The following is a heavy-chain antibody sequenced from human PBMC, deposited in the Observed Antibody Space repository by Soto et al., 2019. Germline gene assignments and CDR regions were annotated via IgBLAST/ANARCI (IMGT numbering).Heavy chain of an antibody. CDR2: INHSGST. CDR1: GGSFSGYY. D-gene: IGHD6-6*01. J-gene: IGHJ6*02. CDR3: ARGGPRYIAARPNIYYYYYGMDV. V-gene: IGHV4-34*01. Sequence: PSETLSLTCAVYGGSFSGYYWRWIRQPPGKGLEWIGEINHSGSTNYNPSLKSRVTISVDTSKNQFSLKLSSVTAADTAVYYCARGGPRYIAARPNIYYYYYGMDVWGQGTTVTLS.